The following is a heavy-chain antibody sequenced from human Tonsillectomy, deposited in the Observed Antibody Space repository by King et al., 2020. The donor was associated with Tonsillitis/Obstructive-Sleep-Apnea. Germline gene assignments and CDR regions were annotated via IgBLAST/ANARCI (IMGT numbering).Heavy chain of an antibody. J-gene: IGHJ3*02. CDR1: GFTFGDYA. D-gene: IGHD3-3*01. CDR2: IRSKAYGGTT. V-gene: IGHV3-49*05. CDR3: TRWVYDFWSGYYNGAFDI. Sequence: VQLVESGGGLVKPGRSLRLSCTASGFTFGDYAMSWFRQAPGGLEGVGFIRSKAYGGTTEYAAVVKGRFNISRDDSKSIAYLQMNSLKTEDTAVYYCTRWVYDFWSGYYNGAFDIWGQGTMVTVSS.